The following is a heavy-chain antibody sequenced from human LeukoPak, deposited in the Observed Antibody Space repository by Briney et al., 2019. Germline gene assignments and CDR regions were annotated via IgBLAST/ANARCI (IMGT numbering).Heavy chain of an antibody. CDR2: ISAYNGNT. CDR3: ARLGLDLGYCSGGSCALDY. V-gene: IGHV1-18*01. Sequence: GASVKVSCKASGYTFTSYGISWVRQAPGQGLEWMGWISAYNGNTNYAQKLQGRVTMTTDTSTSTAYMELRSLRSDDTAVYYCARLGLDLGYCSGGSCALDYWGQGTLVTVSS. J-gene: IGHJ4*02. D-gene: IGHD2-15*01. CDR1: GYTFTSYG.